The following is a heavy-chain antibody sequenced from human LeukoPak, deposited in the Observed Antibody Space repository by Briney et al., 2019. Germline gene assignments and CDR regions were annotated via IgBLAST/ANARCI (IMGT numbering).Heavy chain of an antibody. J-gene: IGHJ4*02. CDR1: GFTFSSYA. V-gene: IGHV3-23*01. CDR2: ISGRGGST. CDR3: AKDAVLLWFGELFTYFDY. Sequence: PGGSLRLSCAASGFTFSSYAMSWVRQAPGKGLDWVSAISGRGGSTYYADSVKGRFTISRDNSKNTLYLQMNSLRAEDTAVYYCAKDAVLLWFGELFTYFDYWGQGTLVTVSS. D-gene: IGHD3-10*01.